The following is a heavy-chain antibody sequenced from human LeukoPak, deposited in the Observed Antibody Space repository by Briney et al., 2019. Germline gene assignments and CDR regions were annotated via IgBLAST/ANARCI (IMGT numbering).Heavy chain of an antibody. CDR3: ARVVCSSTSCYKDAFDI. CDR1: GYTFTGYY. J-gene: IGHJ3*02. D-gene: IGHD2-2*02. CDR2: INLNSGGT. Sequence: ASVTVSFKASGYTFTGYYMHWVGQAPGQGREGMGWINLNSGGTNYAQKFQGRVTITRDTSISTAYKELRRLKSDDTAVDYCARVVCSSTSCYKDAFDIWGQGTMVTVSS. V-gene: IGHV1-2*02.